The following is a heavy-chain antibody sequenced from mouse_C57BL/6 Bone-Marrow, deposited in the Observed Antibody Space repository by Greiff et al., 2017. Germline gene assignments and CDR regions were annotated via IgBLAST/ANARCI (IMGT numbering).Heavy chain of an antibody. CDR2: INPYNGDT. CDR1: GYSFTGYF. CDR3: ARGDYYGSREGAWFAY. D-gene: IGHD1-1*01. V-gene: IGHV1-20*01. J-gene: IGHJ3*01. Sequence: VQLKQSGPELVKPGDSVKISCKASGYSFTGYFMNWVMQSHGKSLEWIGRINPYNGDTFYNQKFKGKATLTVDKSSSTAHMELRSLTSEDSAVYYCARGDYYGSREGAWFAYWGQGTLVTVSA.